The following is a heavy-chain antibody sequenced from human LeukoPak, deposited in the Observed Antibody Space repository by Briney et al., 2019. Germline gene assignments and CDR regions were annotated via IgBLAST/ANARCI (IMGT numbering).Heavy chain of an antibody. CDR3: TTDGYGDYFGY. Sequence: NPGGSLRLSCAASGFTFSNAWMSWVRQAPGKGLELVGRIKSKTDGGTTDYAAPVKGRFTISRDDSKNTLYLQMNSLKTEDTAVYYRTTDGYGDYFGYWGQGTLVTVSS. CDR2: IKSKTDGGTT. V-gene: IGHV3-15*01. J-gene: IGHJ4*02. D-gene: IGHD4-17*01. CDR1: GFTFSNAW.